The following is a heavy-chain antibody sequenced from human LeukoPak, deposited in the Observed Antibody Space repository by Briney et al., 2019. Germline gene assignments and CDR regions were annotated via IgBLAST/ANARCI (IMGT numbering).Heavy chain of an antibody. Sequence: SETLSLTCTVSGYSISSGYYWGWIRQPPGKGLEWIGSIYHSGSTYYNPSLKSRVTISVDTSKNQFSLQLNSVTPEDTAVYYCAREGISSGWYFDAFDIWGQGTMVTVSS. V-gene: IGHV4-38-2*02. CDR2: IYHSGST. CDR1: GYSISSGYY. D-gene: IGHD6-19*01. J-gene: IGHJ3*02. CDR3: AREGISSGWYFDAFDI.